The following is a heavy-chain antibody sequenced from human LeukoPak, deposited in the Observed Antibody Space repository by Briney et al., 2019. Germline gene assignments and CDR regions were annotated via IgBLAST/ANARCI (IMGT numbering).Heavy chain of an antibody. CDR3: AKRITVSAGYYLDS. V-gene: IGHV3-23*01. CDR1: GFSFSSFA. CDR2: ISGGGSYT. Sequence: GGSLRLSCVGSGFSFSSFAMSWVRQAPGKGLEWVSTISGGGSYTYFADSVKGRFTVTRDDSKSMHFLQMNSLRPEDTALYFCAKRITVSAGYYLDSWSRGTLVTVSS. J-gene: IGHJ4*02. D-gene: IGHD6-19*01.